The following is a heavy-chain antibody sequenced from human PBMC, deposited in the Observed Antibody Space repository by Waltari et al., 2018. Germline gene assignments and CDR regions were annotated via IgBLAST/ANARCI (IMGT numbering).Heavy chain of an antibody. D-gene: IGHD2-21*01. CDR2: IIPIFGTA. Sequence: QVQLVQSGAEVKKPGSSVKVSCKASGGTFSSDAISWVRQAPGQGLEWMGGIIPIFGTANYAQKFQGRVKSTTDEATSTAYMELSSLRSEDTAVDYCARGQHIVVVEAYYYYGMDVWGQGTTVTVSS. CDR3: ARGQHIVVVEAYYYYGMDV. CDR1: GGTFSSDA. J-gene: IGHJ6*02. V-gene: IGHV1-69*05.